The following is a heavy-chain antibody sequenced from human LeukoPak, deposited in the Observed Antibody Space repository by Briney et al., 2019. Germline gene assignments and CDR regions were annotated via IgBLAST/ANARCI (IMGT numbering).Heavy chain of an antibody. CDR3: ASPRGVVTDNDAFDI. Sequence: GTSVKVSCKASGFTFTTSAVQWVRQARGQRLEWVGWIVVGSDNTDYAQKFQERVTITRDMSTSTAYMELSSLRSEDTAVYYCASPRGVVTDNDAFDIWGQGTMVTVSS. D-gene: IGHD2-21*02. J-gene: IGHJ3*02. CDR1: GFTFTTSA. CDR2: IVVGSDNT. V-gene: IGHV1-58*01.